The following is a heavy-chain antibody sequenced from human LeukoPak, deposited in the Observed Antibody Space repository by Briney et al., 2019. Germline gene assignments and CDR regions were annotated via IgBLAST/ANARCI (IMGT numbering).Heavy chain of an antibody. Sequence: SETLSLTCAVHGGSFSGYYWSWIRQPPGKGLEWIGEINHSGSTNYNPSLKSRVTISVDTSKNQFSLKLSSVTAADTAVYYCARVASSGWYGQLDYWGQGTLVTVSS. D-gene: IGHD6-19*01. CDR2: INHSGST. J-gene: IGHJ4*02. CDR3: ARVASSGWYGQLDY. V-gene: IGHV4-34*01. CDR1: GGSFSGYY.